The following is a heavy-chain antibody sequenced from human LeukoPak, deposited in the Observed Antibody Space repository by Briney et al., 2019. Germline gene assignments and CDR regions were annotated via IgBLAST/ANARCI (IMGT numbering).Heavy chain of an antibody. D-gene: IGHD5-24*01. Sequence: SVKVSCKASGGTFSSYAISWVRQAPGQGLEWMGGIIPTFGTANYAQKFQGRVTITTDESTSTAYMELSSLRSEDTAVYYCASQDGYNYGHYFDYWGQGTLVTVSS. J-gene: IGHJ4*02. CDR2: IIPTFGTA. V-gene: IGHV1-69*05. CDR1: GGTFSSYA. CDR3: ASQDGYNYGHYFDY.